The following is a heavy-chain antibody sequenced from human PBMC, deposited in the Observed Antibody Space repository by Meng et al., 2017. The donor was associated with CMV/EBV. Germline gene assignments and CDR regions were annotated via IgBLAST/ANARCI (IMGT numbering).Heavy chain of an antibody. Sequence: ASVKVSCKASGYTFTSYGISWVRQAPGQGLEWMGWISAYNGNTNYAQKLQGRVTMTTDTSTSTAYMELRSLRSDDTAVYYCPRDVRYAAAGLRTFDYWGQGTLVTVSS. J-gene: IGHJ4*02. CDR3: PRDVRYAAAGLRTFDY. CDR2: ISAYNGNT. D-gene: IGHD6-13*01. V-gene: IGHV1-18*01. CDR1: GYTFTSYG.